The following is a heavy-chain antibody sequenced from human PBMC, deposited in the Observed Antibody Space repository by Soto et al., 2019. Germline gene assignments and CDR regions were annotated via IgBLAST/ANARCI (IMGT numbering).Heavy chain of an antibody. D-gene: IGHD3-16*02. CDR2: INHSGST. V-gene: IGHV4-34*01. J-gene: IGHJ4*02. Sequence: SETLSLTCAVYGGSFSGYYWSWIRQPPGKGLEWIGEINHSGSTNYNPSLKSRVTISVDTSKNQFSLRLSSVTAADTAVYYCARGKLSDYVWGSYRYHFDYWGQGTVVTVSS. CDR1: GGSFSGYY. CDR3: ARGKLSDYVWGSYRYHFDY.